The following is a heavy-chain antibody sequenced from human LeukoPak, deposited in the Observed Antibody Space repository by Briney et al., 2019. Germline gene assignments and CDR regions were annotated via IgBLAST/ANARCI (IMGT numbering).Heavy chain of an antibody. D-gene: IGHD1-26*01. Sequence: PGGSLRLSCAASGFTFGSYGLHWVRQAPGKGLEWVAFIRYDGSNKYYADSVKGRFTISRDNSKNTLYLQMNSLKTEDTAVYYCTTRGGSFSIFDYWGQGTLVTVSS. CDR1: GFTFGSYG. CDR2: IRYDGSNK. CDR3: TTRGGSFSIFDY. J-gene: IGHJ4*02. V-gene: IGHV3-30*02.